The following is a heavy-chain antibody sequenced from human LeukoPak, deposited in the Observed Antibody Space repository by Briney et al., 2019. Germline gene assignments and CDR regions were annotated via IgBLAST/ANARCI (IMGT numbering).Heavy chain of an antibody. Sequence: PSETLSLTCAVYGGSFSGYYWSWVRQPPGKGLEWIGEINHSGSTNYNPSLKSRVTISVDTSKNQFSLKLSSVTAADTAVYYCARKIVVVAAAPGGGFDPWGQGTLVTVSS. CDR3: ARKIVVVAAAPGGGFDP. D-gene: IGHD2-15*01. CDR1: GGSFSGYY. CDR2: INHSGST. V-gene: IGHV4-34*01. J-gene: IGHJ5*02.